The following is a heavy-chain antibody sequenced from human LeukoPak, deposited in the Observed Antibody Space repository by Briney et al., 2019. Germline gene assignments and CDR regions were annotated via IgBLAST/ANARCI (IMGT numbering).Heavy chain of an antibody. CDR2: VFASGNT. CDR1: GGSIGTYD. J-gene: IGHJ4*02. CDR3: AGFGAGSYY. Sequence: SETLSLTCTVSGGSIGTYDWGWIRQPAGKDLEFIGRVFASGNTDYNPSLQSRVTMSVDTSKNQFSLKLTSVTAADAAVYYCAGFGAGSYYWGQGTLVTVSS. V-gene: IGHV4-4*07. D-gene: IGHD3-10*01.